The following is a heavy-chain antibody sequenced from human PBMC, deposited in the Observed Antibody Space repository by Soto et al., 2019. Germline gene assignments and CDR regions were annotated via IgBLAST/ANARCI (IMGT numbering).Heavy chain of an antibody. CDR1: GFTFSSYA. Sequence: PGGSLRLSCAASGFTFSSYAMHWVRQAPGKGLEWVAVISYDGSNKYYADSVKGRFTISRDNSKNTLYLQMNSLRAEDTAVYYCARDTSHYYDSSGYHYWGRGTLVTVSS. CDR2: ISYDGSNK. J-gene: IGHJ4*02. CDR3: ARDTSHYYDSSGYHY. V-gene: IGHV3-30-3*01. D-gene: IGHD3-22*01.